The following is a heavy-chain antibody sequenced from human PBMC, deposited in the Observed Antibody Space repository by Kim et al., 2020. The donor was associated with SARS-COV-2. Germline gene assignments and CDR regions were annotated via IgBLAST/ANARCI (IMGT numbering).Heavy chain of an antibody. D-gene: IGHD1-26*01. CDR2: ISYDGSNK. J-gene: IGHJ5*02. CDR1: GFTFSSYA. V-gene: IGHV3-30*04. CDR3: ARDGSGSYQGWFDP. Sequence: GGSLRLSCAASGFTFSSYAMHWVRQAPGKGLEWVAVISYDGSNKYYADSVKGRFTISRDNSKNTLYLQMNSLRAEDTAVYYCARDGSGSYQGWFDPWGQG.